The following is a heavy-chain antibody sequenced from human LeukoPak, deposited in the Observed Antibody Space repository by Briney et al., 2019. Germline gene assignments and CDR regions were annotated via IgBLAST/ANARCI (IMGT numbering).Heavy chain of an antibody. CDR2: ISGSGGTT. J-gene: IGHJ5*02. CDR1: GFICSSYA. CDR3: ARMIRDYGDSNWFDP. V-gene: IGHV3-23*01. Sequence: GGSLRLSCAASGFICSSYAMSWVRQAPGKGLEWVLAISGSGGTTYYADSVKGRFTFSRDNSKNTLYLQMNSLRAEDTAIYYCARMIRDYGDSNWFDPWGQGTLVTVSS. D-gene: IGHD4-17*01.